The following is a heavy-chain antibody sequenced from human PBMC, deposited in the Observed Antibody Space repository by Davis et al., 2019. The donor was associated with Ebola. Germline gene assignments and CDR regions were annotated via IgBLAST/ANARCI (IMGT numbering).Heavy chain of an antibody. D-gene: IGHD3-10*01. CDR3: ATRSGY. J-gene: IGHJ4*02. V-gene: IGHV1-18*01. CDR1: GYTFTSYG. Sequence: ASVKVSCKASGYTFTSYGISWVRQAPGQGLEWMGWISAYNGNTNYAQKFQGRVTITADESTSTAYMELSSLRSEDTAVYYCATRSGYWGQGTLVTVSS. CDR2: ISAYNGNT.